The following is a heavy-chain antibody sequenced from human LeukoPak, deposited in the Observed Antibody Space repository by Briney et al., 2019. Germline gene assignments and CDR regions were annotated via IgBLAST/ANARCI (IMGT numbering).Heavy chain of an antibody. CDR2: IKQDGSEK. CDR1: GFTFSTYW. J-gene: IGHJ3*02. V-gene: IGHV3-7*01. Sequence: GGSLRLSCAGSGFTFSTYWMSWVRQAPGKGLEWVANIKQDGSEKYYVDTVKGRFTISRDNAKNSLFLQMNSLRAEDTAIYYCARDRTPMVTNDAFDIWGQGTMVTVSS. D-gene: IGHD5-18*01. CDR3: ARDRTPMVTNDAFDI.